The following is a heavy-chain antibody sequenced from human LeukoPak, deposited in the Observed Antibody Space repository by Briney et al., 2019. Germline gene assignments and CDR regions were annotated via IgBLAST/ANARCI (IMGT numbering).Heavy chain of an antibody. CDR3: ARGDGWPTYYDFWSGYYNNYYGMDV. V-gene: IGHV3-30-3*01. D-gene: IGHD3-3*01. J-gene: IGHJ6*02. CDR1: GFTFSSYA. CDR2: ISYDGSNR. Sequence: PGGSLRLSCAASGFTFSSYAMHWVRQAPGKGLEWVAVISYDGSNRYYADSVKGRFTISRDNSKNTLYLQMNSLRAEDTAVYYCARGDGWPTYYDFWSGYYNNYYGMDVWGQGTTVTVSS.